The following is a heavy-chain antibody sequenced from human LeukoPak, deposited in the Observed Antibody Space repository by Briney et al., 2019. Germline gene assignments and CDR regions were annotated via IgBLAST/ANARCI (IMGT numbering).Heavy chain of an antibody. CDR1: GGSISSYY. J-gene: IGHJ4*02. CDR2: ISDIGSI. V-gene: IGHV4-59*08. Sequence: SETLSLTCTVSGGSISSYYWSWIRQPPGKGLEWIAYISDIGSINYNPSLKSRVTISLDISKNQFSLKLSSVSAADTAVYYCAVLHPRNTVDFWGQGTLVTVSS. CDR3: AVLHPRNTVDF. D-gene: IGHD2-15*01.